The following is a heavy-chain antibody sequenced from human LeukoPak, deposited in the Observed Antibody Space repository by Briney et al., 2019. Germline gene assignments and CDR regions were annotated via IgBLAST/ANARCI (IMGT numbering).Heavy chain of an antibody. CDR2: INPGDTNI. V-gene: IGHV5-51*01. J-gene: IGHJ4*02. CDR1: GYSFTNYW. CDR3: ARPRRAERDEDF. Sequence: GESLKISCKASGYSFTNYWIGWVRQMPGKGLEWMGMINPGDTNIAYSPSFQGQVTISADRSISTAYLQWSGLKASDTAMYYCARPRRAERDEDFWGQGTLVTVSS. D-gene: IGHD1-1*01.